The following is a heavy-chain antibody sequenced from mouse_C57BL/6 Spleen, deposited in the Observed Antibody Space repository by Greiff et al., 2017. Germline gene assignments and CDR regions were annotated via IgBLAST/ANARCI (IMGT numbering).Heavy chain of an antibody. Sequence: VQLQQSGAELVKPGASVKISCKASGYAFSSYWMNWVKPRPGKGLEWIGQIYPGDGDTNYTGKFKGKATLTADKSSSTAYMQLSSLTSEDSAVYFCARLDYYGSSYAMDYWGQGTSVTVSS. CDR3: ARLDYYGSSYAMDY. CDR2: IYPGDGDT. D-gene: IGHD1-1*01. CDR1: GYAFSSYW. J-gene: IGHJ4*01. V-gene: IGHV1-80*01.